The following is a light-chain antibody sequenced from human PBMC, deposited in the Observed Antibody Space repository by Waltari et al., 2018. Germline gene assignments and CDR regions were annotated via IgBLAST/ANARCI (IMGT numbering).Light chain of an antibody. CDR3: MQHSFWPLT. J-gene: IGKJ4*01. V-gene: IGKV2-30*02. CDR1: QGLVRHDGNTC. CDR2: KFS. Sequence: DVVLTQSPLSLPVTLGQPASISCPSSQGLVRHDGNTCLNWFQQRPGKSPSRLIDKFSNRDSGVPDRFSGSGSGTDFTLKISRVEAEDVGVYYCMQHSFWPLTFGGGTKVEIK.